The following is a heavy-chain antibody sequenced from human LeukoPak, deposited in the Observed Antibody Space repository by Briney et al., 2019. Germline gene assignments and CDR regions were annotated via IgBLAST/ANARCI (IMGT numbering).Heavy chain of an antibody. CDR2: IYSGGST. J-gene: IGHJ6*02. Sequence: GGSLRLSCAASGFTVSSNYMSWVRQAPGKGLEWVSVIYSGGSTYYADSVKGRFTISRDNSKNTLYLRMNSLRAEDTAVYYCARDRRYCSSTSCYYPYYYGMDVWGQGTTVTVS. CDR3: ARDRRYCSSTSCYYPYYYGMDV. D-gene: IGHD2-2*01. V-gene: IGHV3-53*01. CDR1: GFTVSSNY.